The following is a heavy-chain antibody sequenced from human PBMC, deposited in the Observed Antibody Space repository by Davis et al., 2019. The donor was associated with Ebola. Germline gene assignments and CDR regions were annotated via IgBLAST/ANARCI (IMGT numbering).Heavy chain of an antibody. CDR2: IYYSGNT. V-gene: IGHV4-59*12. D-gene: IGHD3-22*01. J-gene: IGHJ4*02. Sequence: GSLRLSCAASGFTFSSYSMSWIRQPPGKGLEWIGYIYYSGNTYYNPSLESRVTISIDTSKNQFSLKLSSVTAADTAVYYCARPQYYYDSSGYYLYWGQGTLVTVSS. CDR3: ARPQYYYDSSGYYLY. CDR1: GFTFSSYS.